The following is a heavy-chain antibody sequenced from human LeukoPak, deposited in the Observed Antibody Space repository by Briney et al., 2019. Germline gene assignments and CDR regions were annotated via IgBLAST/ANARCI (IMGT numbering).Heavy chain of an antibody. Sequence: ASVKVSCTASGYTFTSYYMHWVRQAPGQGLEWMGWINPNSGGTNYAQKFQGRVTMTRDTSISTAYMELSRLRSDDTAVYYCARDPYGYYFDYWGQGTLVTVSS. D-gene: IGHD4-17*01. J-gene: IGHJ4*02. CDR2: INPNSGGT. V-gene: IGHV1-2*02. CDR3: ARDPYGYYFDY. CDR1: GYTFTSYY.